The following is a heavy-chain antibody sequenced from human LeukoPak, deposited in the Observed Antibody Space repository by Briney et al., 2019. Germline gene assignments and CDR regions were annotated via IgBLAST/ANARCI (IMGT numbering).Heavy chain of an antibody. J-gene: IGHJ4*02. CDR3: ARLNGNHFDY. CDR1: RYTFTGYH. V-gene: IGHV1-2*02. D-gene: IGHD1-14*01. CDR2: INPSSGAT. Sequence: ASVKVSCKASRYTFTGYHMHWVRQAPGQGLEWMAWINPSSGATDYAQKFQGRVTMTRDTSTSTAYMELSRLRSDDTAVYYCARLNGNHFDYWGQGTLVTFSS.